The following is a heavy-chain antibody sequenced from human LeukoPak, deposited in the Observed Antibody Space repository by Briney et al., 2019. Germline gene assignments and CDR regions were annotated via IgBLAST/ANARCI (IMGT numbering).Heavy chain of an antibody. CDR2: IHSGDNT. V-gene: IGHV3-66*01. Sequence: GGSLRLSCAASGFTVSSNYMSWVRQAPGKGLEWVSIIHSGDNTYYADSVKGRFTISGDNSKNTLYLQMNSLRAEDTAVYYCARGRAATSNFDYWGQGTLVTVSS. D-gene: IGHD3-3*02. CDR1: GFTVSSNY. CDR3: ARGRAATSNFDY. J-gene: IGHJ4*02.